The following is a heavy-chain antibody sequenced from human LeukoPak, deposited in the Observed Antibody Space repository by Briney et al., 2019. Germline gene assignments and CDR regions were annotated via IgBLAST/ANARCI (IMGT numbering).Heavy chain of an antibody. CDR2: ISYDGSNK. J-gene: IGHJ6*02. CDR3: AKDRFHLYYYGMDV. Sequence: GRSLRLSCAASGLTFSNHGMHWVRQAPGKGLEWVAVISYDGSNKYYAGSVKGRFTISRDNSKNTLYLQMNSLRAEDTAVYHCAKDRFHLYYYGMDVWGQGTTVTVSS. V-gene: IGHV3-30*12. CDR1: GLTFSNHG.